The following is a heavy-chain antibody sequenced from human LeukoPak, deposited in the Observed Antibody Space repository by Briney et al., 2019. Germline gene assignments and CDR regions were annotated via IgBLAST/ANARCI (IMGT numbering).Heavy chain of an antibody. V-gene: IGHV3-66*01. D-gene: IGHD1-14*01. CDR2: IYSGGST. CDR3: ARDRNRSFDY. J-gene: IGHJ4*02. Sequence: PGRSLRLSCTASGFTVSSNYMSWVRQAPGKGLEWVSVIYSGGSTYYADSVKGRFTISRDNSKNTLYLQMNSLRAEVTAVYYCARDRNRSFDYWGQGTLVTVSS. CDR1: GFTVSSNY.